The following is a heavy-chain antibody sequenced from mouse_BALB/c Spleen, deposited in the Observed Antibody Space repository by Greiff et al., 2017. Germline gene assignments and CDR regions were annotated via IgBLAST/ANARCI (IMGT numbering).Heavy chain of an antibody. D-gene: IGHD4-1*01. CDR1: GFTFSSYA. J-gene: IGHJ2*01. CDR3: ARRTGTDFDY. V-gene: IGHV5-9-3*01. CDR2: ISSGGSYT. Sequence: EVKVVESGGGLVKPGGSLKLSCAASGFTFSSYAMSWVRQTPEKRLEWVATISSGGSYTYYPDSVKGRFTISRDNAKNTLYLQMSSLRSEDTAMYYCARRTGTDFDYWGQGTTLTVSS.